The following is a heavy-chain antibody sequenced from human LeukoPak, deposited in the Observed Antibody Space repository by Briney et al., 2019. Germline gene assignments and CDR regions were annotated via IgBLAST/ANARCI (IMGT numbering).Heavy chain of an antibody. V-gene: IGHV1-69*04. CDR1: GGTFSSYA. CDR3: ARDAYYDILTGYENADGWFDP. D-gene: IGHD3-9*01. Sequence: SVKVSCKASGGTFSSYAISWVRQAPGQGLEWMGRIIPILGIANYAQKLQGRVTITADKSTSTAYMELSSLRSEDTAVYYCARDAYYDILTGYENADGWFDPWGQGTLVTVSS. CDR2: IIPILGIA. J-gene: IGHJ5*02.